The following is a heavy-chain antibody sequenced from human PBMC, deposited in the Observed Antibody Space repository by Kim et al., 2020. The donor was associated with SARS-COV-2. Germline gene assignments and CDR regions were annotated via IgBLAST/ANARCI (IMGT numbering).Heavy chain of an antibody. CDR2: IDPSDSYT. D-gene: IGHD2-2*01. CDR3: ARQETIVVVPAAMAEL. V-gene: IGHV5-10-1*01. CDR1: GYSFTSYW. Sequence: GESLKISCKGSGYSFTSYWISWVRQMPGKGLEWMGRIDPSDSYTNYSPSFQGHVTISADKSISTAYLQWSSLKASDTAMYYCARQETIVVVPAAMAELWGQGTLVTVSS. J-gene: IGHJ4*02.